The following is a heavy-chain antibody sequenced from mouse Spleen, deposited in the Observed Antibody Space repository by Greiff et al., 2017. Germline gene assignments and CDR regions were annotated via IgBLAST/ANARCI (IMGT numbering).Heavy chain of an antibody. J-gene: IGHJ4*01. CDR2: IWGDGST. V-gene: IGHV2-6-7*01. Sequence: VMLVESGPGLVAPSQSLSITCTVSGFSLTGYGVNWVRPPPGKGLEWLGMIWGDGSTDYNSALKSRLSISKDNSKSQVFLKMNSLQTDDTARYYCARGRMDDWGQGTSVTVSS. CDR1: GFSLTGYG. CDR3: ARGRMDD.